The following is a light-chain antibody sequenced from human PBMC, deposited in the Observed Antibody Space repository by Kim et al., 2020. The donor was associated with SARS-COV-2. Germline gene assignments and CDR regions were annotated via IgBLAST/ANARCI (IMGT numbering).Light chain of an antibody. J-gene: IGLJ3*02. V-gene: IGLV1-47*01. Sequence: QRVTISCSGSSSNIGSNYVYWYQQHPGTAPKLLIYRNNQRPSGVPDRFSGSKSGTSASLAISGLRSEDEADYYCAAWDDSLSGRGVFGGGTQLTVL. CDR3: AAWDDSLSGRGV. CDR1: SSNIGSNY. CDR2: RNN.